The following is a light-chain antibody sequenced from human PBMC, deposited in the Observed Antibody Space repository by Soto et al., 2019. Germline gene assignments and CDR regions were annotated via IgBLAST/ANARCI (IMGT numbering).Light chain of an antibody. CDR1: RSLARSDGKTH. CDR2: EIS. Sequence: DIVLTQTPLSSPVTLGQPASISCRSSRSLARSDGKTHLSWLQQRPGQPPRLLIYEISKRFSGVPDRFSGSGAGTDCTLKISRVEAEDVGVYYCMESTHTLFPHTFGGGTKVEI. V-gene: IGKV2-24*01. J-gene: IGKJ4*01. CDR3: MESTHTLFPHT.